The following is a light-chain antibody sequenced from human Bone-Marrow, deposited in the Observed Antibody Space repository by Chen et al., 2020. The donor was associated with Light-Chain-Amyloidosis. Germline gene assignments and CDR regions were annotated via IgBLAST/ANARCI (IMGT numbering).Light chain of an antibody. CDR1: QGISSY. V-gene: IGKV1-9*01. CDR3: QQLNSYPSLT. J-gene: IGKJ4*01. CDR2: AAS. Sequence: DIQFTQSPSFLSASVGDRGTITCRASQGISSYLAWYHQKPEKAPKLLVYAASTLQSGVPSRFSGSGSGTEFTLTISSLQPEDFATYYCQQLNSYPSLTFGGGTKVEIK.